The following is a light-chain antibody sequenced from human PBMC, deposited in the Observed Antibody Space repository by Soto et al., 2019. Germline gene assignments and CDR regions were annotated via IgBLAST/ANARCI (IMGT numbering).Light chain of an antibody. CDR2: GAS. CDR3: KRYNDWPPWT. Sequence: IEMDPTPSTLSGSPEERATRFCRASQSIGSNLAWYQQKPGQAPRLLIHGASTRATGVPARFNGSGSGTDFTLSISSLQTDDFAVYYCKRYNDWPPWTFGPGTKVDIK. V-gene: IGKV3-15*01. J-gene: IGKJ1*01. CDR1: QSIGSN.